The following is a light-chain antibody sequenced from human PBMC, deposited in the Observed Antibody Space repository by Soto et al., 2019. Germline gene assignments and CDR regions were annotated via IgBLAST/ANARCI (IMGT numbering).Light chain of an antibody. J-gene: IGLJ2*01. CDR3: TSFTSSRTLV. Sequence: QSALTQPASVSGSPGQSITISCTGTSSDVGGYDYVSWYQQHPGKAPKLIIYDVSNPPSGVSNRFSGSKSGNTASLTISGLQAEDEADYHCTSFTSSRTLVFGGGTKLTVL. CDR2: DVS. V-gene: IGLV2-14*03. CDR1: SSDVGGYDY.